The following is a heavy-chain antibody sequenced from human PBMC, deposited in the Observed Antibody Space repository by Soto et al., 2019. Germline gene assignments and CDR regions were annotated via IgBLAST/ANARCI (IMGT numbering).Heavy chain of an antibody. Sequence: PGGSLRLSCAASGFTFSSYGMHWVRQAPGKGLEWVSSISSSSSYIYYADSVKGRFTISRDNAKNSLYLQMNSLRAEDTAVYYCARDDLKPAAFDYWGQGTLVTVSS. CDR1: GFTFSSYG. V-gene: IGHV3-21*01. CDR3: ARDDLKPAAFDY. J-gene: IGHJ4*02. D-gene: IGHD6-25*01. CDR2: ISSSSSYI.